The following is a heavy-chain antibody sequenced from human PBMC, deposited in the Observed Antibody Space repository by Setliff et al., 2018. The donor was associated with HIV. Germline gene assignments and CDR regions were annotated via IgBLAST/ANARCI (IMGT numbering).Heavy chain of an antibody. J-gene: IGHJ4*02. V-gene: IGHV3-21*01. CDR2: ISSSGTYI. CDR1: GFTLTKYT. Sequence: PGGSLGLSCEASGFTLTKYTMNWVRQAPGKGLEWVSSISSSGTYIYYADSMKGRFTISRDKAGNSLYLQLNNVRAEDTAVYYCTRMIPPRSNRFSSGWFDYWGQGTVVTVSS. CDR3: TRMIPPRSNRFSSGWFDY. D-gene: IGHD6-19*01.